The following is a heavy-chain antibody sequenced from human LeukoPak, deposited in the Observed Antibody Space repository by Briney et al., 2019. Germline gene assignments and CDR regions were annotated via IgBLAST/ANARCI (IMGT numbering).Heavy chain of an antibody. Sequence: SETLSLTCAVYGGSFSGCYWSWIRQPPGKGLEWIGEINHSGSTNYNPSLKSRVTISVDTSKNQFSLKLSSVTAADTAVYYCARGPGFRPIIVVVPAAMDVWGKGTTVTVSS. CDR3: ARGPGFRPIIVVVPAAMDV. CDR1: GGSFSGCY. D-gene: IGHD2-2*01. V-gene: IGHV4-34*01. CDR2: INHSGST. J-gene: IGHJ6*03.